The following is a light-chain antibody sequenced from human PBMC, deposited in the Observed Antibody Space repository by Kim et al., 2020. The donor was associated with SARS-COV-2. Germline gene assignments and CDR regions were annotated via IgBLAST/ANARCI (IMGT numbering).Light chain of an antibody. J-gene: IGKJ4*01. CDR2: FAS. CDR1: QGINSA. CDR3: QQFHTYPLT. V-gene: IGKV1-13*02. Sequence: SASVGDRVPFSCRASQGINSALAWYQLKPGETPKLLIYFASTLESGVPSRFSGSGSGTDFTLTISSLQPEDFGTYYCQQFHTYPLTFGGGTKLEI.